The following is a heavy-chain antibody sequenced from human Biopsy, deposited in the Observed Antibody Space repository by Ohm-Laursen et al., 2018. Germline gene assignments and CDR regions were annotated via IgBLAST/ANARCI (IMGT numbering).Heavy chain of an antibody. D-gene: IGHD3-3*01. CDR3: ARDRPSVSTYGVD. Sequence: KVSCKASGYTFSMYAIIWVRQAPGQGLEWMGWSSAYNGKTNYGQKFQGRLTMTTDTSTSTAYMELRSLRSDDTAVYYCARDRPSVSTYGVDWGQGTLVIVSS. J-gene: IGHJ4*02. CDR2: SSAYNGKT. CDR1: GYTFSMYA. V-gene: IGHV1-18*01.